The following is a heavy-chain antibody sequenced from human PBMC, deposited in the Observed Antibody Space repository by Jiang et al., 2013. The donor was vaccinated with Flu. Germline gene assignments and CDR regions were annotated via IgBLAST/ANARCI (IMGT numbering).Heavy chain of an antibody. J-gene: IGHJ4*02. D-gene: IGHD3-10*01. CDR3: ARRGWPKNWDY. CDR2: INHSGST. V-gene: IGHV4-34*01. CDR1: GGSFSGYY. Sequence: LLKPSETLSLTCAVYGGSFSGYYWSWIRQPPGKGLEWIGEINHSGSTNYNPSLKSRVTISVDTSKNQFSLKLSSVTAADTAVYYCARRGWPKNWDYWGQGTLVTVSS.